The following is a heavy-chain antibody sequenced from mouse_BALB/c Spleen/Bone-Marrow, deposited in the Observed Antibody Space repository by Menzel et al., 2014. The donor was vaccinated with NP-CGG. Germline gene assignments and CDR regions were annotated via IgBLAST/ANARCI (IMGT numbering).Heavy chain of an antibody. D-gene: IGHD4-1*01. Sequence: EVMLVESGGGLVQPGGSRKLSCAASGFTFSYFGMHWVRRAPEKGLEWVAYISSGSSIIYYADTVKGRFTISRDNPKNTLFLQMTSLRSEDTAMYYCARERTGFDYWGQGTTLTVSS. CDR2: ISSGSSII. CDR3: ARERTGFDY. V-gene: IGHV5-17*02. CDR1: GFTFSYFG. J-gene: IGHJ2*01.